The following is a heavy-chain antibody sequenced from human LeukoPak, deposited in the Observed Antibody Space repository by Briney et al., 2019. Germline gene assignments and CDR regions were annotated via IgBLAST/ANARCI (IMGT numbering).Heavy chain of an antibody. Sequence: GGSLRLSCAASGFTFSDYTMTWVRQAPGKGLEWVSYISSSGSTIYYADSVKGRFTISRDNAKNSLYLQMNSLRAEDTAAYYCARDPAVRGYFDYWGQGALVTVSS. J-gene: IGHJ4*02. CDR2: ISSSGSTI. CDR3: ARDPAVRGYFDY. V-gene: IGHV3-11*04. CDR1: GFTFSDYT. D-gene: IGHD6-19*01.